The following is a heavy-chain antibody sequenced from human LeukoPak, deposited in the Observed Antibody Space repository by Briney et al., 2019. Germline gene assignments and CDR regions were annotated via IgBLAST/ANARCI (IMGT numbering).Heavy chain of an antibody. Sequence: ASVKLSCKASGYTFTGYYMHWVRHAPGQGLEWMGWINPNSGGTNYAQKFQGRVTMTRDTSISTAYMELSRLRSDDTAVYYCAREHPDSSGYYFDYWGQGTLVTVSS. D-gene: IGHD3-22*01. CDR3: AREHPDSSGYYFDY. CDR1: GYTFTGYY. V-gene: IGHV1-2*02. CDR2: INPNSGGT. J-gene: IGHJ4*02.